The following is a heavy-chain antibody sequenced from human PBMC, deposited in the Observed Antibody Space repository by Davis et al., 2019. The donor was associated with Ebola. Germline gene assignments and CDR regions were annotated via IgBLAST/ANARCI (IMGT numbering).Heavy chain of an antibody. CDR1: GFIFSSYV. Sequence: GGSLRLSCAASGFIFSSYVMSWVRQAPGKGLEWVSVIYSGGSTYYADSVKGRLTISRDNSQNTLYLQMNSLRAEDTAVYYCAKEVGPRGLGGIGDWGQGTLVTVSS. CDR3: AKEVGPRGLGGIGD. V-gene: IGHV3-66*02. CDR2: IYSGGST. J-gene: IGHJ4*02. D-gene: IGHD3-16*01.